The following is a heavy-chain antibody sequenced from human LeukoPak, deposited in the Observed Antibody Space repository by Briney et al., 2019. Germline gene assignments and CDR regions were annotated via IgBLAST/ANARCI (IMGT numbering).Heavy chain of an antibody. Sequence: GGSLRLSCAVSGITLSNYGMTWVRQAPGKGLEWVAGISGSGGSTDYADSVKGRFTISRDNPKNTLYLQMNSLRAEDTAVYFCAKRGVVIRVILVGFHKEAYYFDSWGQGALVTVSS. D-gene: IGHD3-22*01. CDR1: GITLSNYG. CDR2: ISGSGGST. CDR3: AKRGVVIRVILVGFHKEAYYFDS. J-gene: IGHJ4*02. V-gene: IGHV3-23*01.